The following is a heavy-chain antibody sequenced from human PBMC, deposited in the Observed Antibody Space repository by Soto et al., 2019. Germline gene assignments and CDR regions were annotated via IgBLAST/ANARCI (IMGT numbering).Heavy chain of an antibody. CDR1: GFTFSSYS. CDR2: ISSSSSYI. Sequence: GGSLRLSCAASGFTFSSYSMNWVRQAPGKGLEWVSSISSSSSYIYYADSVKGRFTISRDNSKNTLYLQMNSLRVEDTAVYYCSRDAPWIAAAANPLYYYYGMDVWGQGTTVTVSS. D-gene: IGHD6-13*01. J-gene: IGHJ6*02. CDR3: SRDAPWIAAAANPLYYYYGMDV. V-gene: IGHV3-21*01.